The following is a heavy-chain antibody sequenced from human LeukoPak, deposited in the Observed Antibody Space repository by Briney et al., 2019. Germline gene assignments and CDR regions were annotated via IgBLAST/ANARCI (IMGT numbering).Heavy chain of an antibody. D-gene: IGHD2-2*01. CDR3: AKDFDLPAATYGDYYYYYGMDV. CDR1: GFTFRSYG. CDR2: ISYDGSNK. J-gene: IGHJ6*02. Sequence: PGRTLRLFCGVSGFTFRSYGMHWVREAPGKGLEWGAVISYDGSNKYYADSVKGRFTISRDNSKNTLYLQMNSLRAEDTAVYYCAKDFDLPAATYGDYYYYYGMDVWGQGTTVTVSS. V-gene: IGHV3-30*18.